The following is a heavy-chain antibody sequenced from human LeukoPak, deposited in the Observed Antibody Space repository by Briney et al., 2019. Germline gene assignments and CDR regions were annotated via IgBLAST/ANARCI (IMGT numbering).Heavy chain of an antibody. J-gene: IGHJ4*02. CDR2: IRSKAYGGTT. V-gene: IGHV3-49*04. Sequence: SLRLSCTASGFTFGDYSMSWVRQAPGKGLEWVGFIRSKAYGGTTEYAASVKGRFTISRDDYNSIAYLQMNSLKDEDTAVYYCTRDSDRWFGELFHFDYWGQGTLVTVSS. CDR1: GFTFGDYS. D-gene: IGHD3-10*01. CDR3: TRDSDRWFGELFHFDY.